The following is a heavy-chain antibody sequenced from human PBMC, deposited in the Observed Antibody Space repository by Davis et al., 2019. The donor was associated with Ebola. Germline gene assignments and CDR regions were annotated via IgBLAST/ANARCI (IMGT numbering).Heavy chain of an antibody. D-gene: IGHD6-19*01. Sequence: SETLSLTFAVSGGSISSSNWWRWVRQPPGKGLEWLGEISHSGSTNYNPSLKSRVTISVDTSKNQFSLKLSSVTAADTAVYYCARGRRIAVAGTDYWGQGTLVTVSS. CDR2: ISHSGST. J-gene: IGHJ4*02. V-gene: IGHV4-4*02. CDR1: GGSISSSNW. CDR3: ARGRRIAVAGTDY.